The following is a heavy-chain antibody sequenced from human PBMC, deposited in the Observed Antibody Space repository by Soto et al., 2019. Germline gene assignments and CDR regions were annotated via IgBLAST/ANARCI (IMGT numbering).Heavy chain of an antibody. D-gene: IGHD4-17*01. J-gene: IGHJ4*02. Sequence: QVQLVQSGAEVKKPGASVKVSCKASGYTFTSYDINWVRHATGQGLEWMGWMNPNSGNTGYAQKFQGRVTMTRNTSISTAYMELSSLRSEDTAVYYCARGDDLWEVTTFDYWGQGTLVTVSS. V-gene: IGHV1-8*01. CDR3: ARGDDLWEVTTFDY. CDR1: GYTFTSYD. CDR2: MNPNSGNT.